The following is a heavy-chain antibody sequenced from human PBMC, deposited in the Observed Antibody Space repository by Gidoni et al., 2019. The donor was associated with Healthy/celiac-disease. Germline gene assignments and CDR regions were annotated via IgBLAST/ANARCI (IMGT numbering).Heavy chain of an antibody. D-gene: IGHD3-3*01. Sequence: EVQVVGSGGGLVKPGGSLRHPCAASGFTFINAWMSWVRQAPGKGREWVGRIKSKTDGGTTDYAAPVKGRFTISRDDSKNTLYLQMNSLKTEDTAVYYCTTATADSIFGVVFDYWGQGTLVTVSS. CDR3: TTATADSIFGVVFDY. V-gene: IGHV3-15*01. J-gene: IGHJ4*02. CDR2: IKSKTDGGTT. CDR1: GFTFINAW.